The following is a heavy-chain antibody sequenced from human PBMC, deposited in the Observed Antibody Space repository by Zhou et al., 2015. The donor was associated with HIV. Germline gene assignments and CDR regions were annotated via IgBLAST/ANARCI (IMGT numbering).Heavy chain of an antibody. V-gene: IGHV1-69*12. J-gene: IGHJ6*02. Sequence: QVQLVQSGAEVKKPGSSVKVSCKASGGTFSSYAISWVRQAPGQGLEWMGGIIPIFGTANYAQKFQGRVTITADESTSTAYMELSSLRSEDTAVYYCARATYCSSTSCYIAELGYYYYYGMDVWGQGPRSPSP. CDR1: GGTFSSYA. D-gene: IGHD2-2*02. CDR3: ARATYCSSTSCYIAELGYYYYYGMDV. CDR2: IIPIFGTA.